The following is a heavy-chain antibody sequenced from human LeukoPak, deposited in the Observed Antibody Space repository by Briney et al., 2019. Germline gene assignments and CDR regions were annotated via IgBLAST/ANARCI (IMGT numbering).Heavy chain of an antibody. CDR2: ISYSGST. J-gene: IGHJ5*02. Sequence: SETLSLTCTVSGGSISSYYWSWIRQPPGKGLEWIGYISYSGSTNYNPSLKSRVTISVDTSKNQFSLKLSSVTAADTAVYYCAREFYTALRSWGQGTLVTVSS. CDR3: AREFYTALRS. CDR1: GGSISSYY. V-gene: IGHV4-59*01. D-gene: IGHD2-2*02.